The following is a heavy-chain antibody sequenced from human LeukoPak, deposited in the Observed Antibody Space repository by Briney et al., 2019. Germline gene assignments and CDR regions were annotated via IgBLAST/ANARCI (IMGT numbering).Heavy chain of an antibody. CDR3: ARDRYYMDV. V-gene: IGHV3-11*01. CDR1: GGSISSHY. CDR2: ISSSGSTI. J-gene: IGHJ6*03. Sequence: LSLTCTVSGGSISSHYWSWIRQPPGKGLEWVSYISSSGSTIYYADSVKGRFTISRDNAKNSLYLQMNSLRAEDTAVYYCARDRYYMDVWGKGTTVTVSS.